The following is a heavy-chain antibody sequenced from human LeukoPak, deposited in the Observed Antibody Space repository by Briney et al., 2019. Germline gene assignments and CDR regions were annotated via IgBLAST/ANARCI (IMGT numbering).Heavy chain of an antibody. D-gene: IGHD2-2*01. CDR1: GGSISSGGYY. CDR2: IYTSGST. V-gene: IGHV4-61*02. Sequence: SETLSLTCTVSGGSISSGGYYWSWIRQPAGKGLEWIGRIYTSGSTNYNPSLKSRVTMSVDTSKNQFSLKLSSVTAADTAVYYCARAVGSTSSPAFDYWGQGTLVTVSS. J-gene: IGHJ4*02. CDR3: ARAVGSTSSPAFDY.